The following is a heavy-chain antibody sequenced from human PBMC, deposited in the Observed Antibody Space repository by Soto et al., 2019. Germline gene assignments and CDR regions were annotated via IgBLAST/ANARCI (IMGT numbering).Heavy chain of an antibody. CDR3: ARSLTLVGARGYFDY. D-gene: IGHD1-26*01. Sequence: QLQLQESGSGLVKPSQTLSLTCAVSDGSISSGGYSWSWIRQPPGKGLEWIGYFYHSGSTYYNPSRKSRVTISVDRSKNQFSLNLSSVTAADTAVYYCARSLTLVGARGYFDYWGQGTLVTVSS. V-gene: IGHV4-30-2*01. CDR2: FYHSGST. CDR1: DGSISSGGYS. J-gene: IGHJ4*02.